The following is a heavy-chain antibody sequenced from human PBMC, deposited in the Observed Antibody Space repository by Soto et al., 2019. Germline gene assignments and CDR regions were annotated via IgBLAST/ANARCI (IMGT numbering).Heavy chain of an antibody. CDR3: TGITWFRGMDV. CDR2: TYYKSKWNN. V-gene: IGHV6-1*01. Sequence: QPLSLTCTISGDNVSSNSSCWNWIQKSPSRGLEWLGRTYYKSKWNNDYALSVKSRITINPDTSKNQFSLHLYSVTPEDTDVYYCTGITWFRGMDVWGTGTPVTVFS. D-gene: IGHD3-10*01. J-gene: IGHJ6*04. CDR1: GDNVSSNSSC.